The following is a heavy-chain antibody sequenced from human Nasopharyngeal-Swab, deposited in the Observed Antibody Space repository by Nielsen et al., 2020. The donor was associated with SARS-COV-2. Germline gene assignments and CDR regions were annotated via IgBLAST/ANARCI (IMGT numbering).Heavy chain of an antibody. Sequence: WVRQAPGQGLEWMGWISAYNGNTNYAQKLQGRVTMTTDTSTSTAYMELRSLRSDDTAVYYCARDHRSVLRYFDWLNNQQIKVWSRSDKPPYYYYGMDVWGQGTTVTVSS. CDR2: ISAYNGNT. V-gene: IGHV1-18*01. D-gene: IGHD3-9*01. J-gene: IGHJ6*02. CDR3: ARDHRSVLRYFDWLNNQQIKVWSRSDKPPYYYYGMDV.